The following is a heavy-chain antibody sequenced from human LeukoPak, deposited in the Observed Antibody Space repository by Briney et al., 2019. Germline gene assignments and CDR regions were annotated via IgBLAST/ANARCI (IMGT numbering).Heavy chain of an antibody. Sequence: GGSLRLSCAASGFTFSNYAMIWVRQAPGKGLECVSTINGEMNFKYYADSVKGRFTISRDNSKNTLYLHMSNVRPEDTATYYCARSEAGYHYYTGVWGEGTTLTVSS. V-gene: IGHV3-23*01. CDR1: GFTFSNYA. CDR2: INGEMNFK. CDR3: ARSEAGYHYYTGV. J-gene: IGHJ6*03.